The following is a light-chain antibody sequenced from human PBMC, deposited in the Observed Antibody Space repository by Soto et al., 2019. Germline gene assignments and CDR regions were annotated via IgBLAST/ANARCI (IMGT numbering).Light chain of an antibody. Sequence: EVVLTQSPATLSLSPGDRATLSCRASQSISTFLTWYQQKPGQAPRLLIYGASSRATGIPDRFSGSGSGTDFNLTISRLEPEDFAVYYCHQYGTSPRTFGQGTKVDIK. CDR3: HQYGTSPRT. CDR1: QSISTF. CDR2: GAS. V-gene: IGKV3-20*01. J-gene: IGKJ1*01.